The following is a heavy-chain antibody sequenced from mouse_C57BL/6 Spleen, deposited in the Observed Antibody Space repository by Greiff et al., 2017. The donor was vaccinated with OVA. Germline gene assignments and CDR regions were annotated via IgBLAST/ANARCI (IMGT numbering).Heavy chain of an antibody. CDR3: ASLGYDYDGAWFAY. CDR2: IWGVGST. D-gene: IGHD2-4*01. J-gene: IGHJ3*01. V-gene: IGHV2-6*01. CDR1: GFSLTSYG. Sequence: QVHVKQSGPGLVAPSQSLSITCTVSGFSLTSYGVDWVRQSPGKGLEWLGVIWGVGSTNYNSALKSRLSISKDNSKSQVFLKMNSLQTDDTAMYYCASLGYDYDGAWFAYWGQGTLVTVSA.